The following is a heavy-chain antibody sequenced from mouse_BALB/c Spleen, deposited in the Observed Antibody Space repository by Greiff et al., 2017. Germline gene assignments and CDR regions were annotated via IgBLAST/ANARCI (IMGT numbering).Heavy chain of an antibody. CDR1: GYTFTSYY. CDR3: ARRGAWFAY. Sequence: QVQLKESGAELVKPGASVKLSCKASGYTFTSYYMYWVKQRPGQGLEWIGEINPSNGGTNFNEKFKSKATLTVDKSSSTAYMQLSSLTSEDSAVYFCARRGAWFAYWGQGTLVTVSA. J-gene: IGHJ3*01. CDR2: INPSNGGT. V-gene: IGHV1S81*02.